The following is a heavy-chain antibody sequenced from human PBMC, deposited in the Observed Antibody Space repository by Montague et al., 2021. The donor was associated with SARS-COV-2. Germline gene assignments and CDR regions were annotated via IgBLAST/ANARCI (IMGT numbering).Heavy chain of an antibody. J-gene: IGHJ6*02. V-gene: IGHV4-59*01. CDR1: GGSISSYY. CDR3: ARDSGTYCDWLFPDSGYYYFQLDV. CDR2: IYYSGST. Sequence: SETLSLTCTVSGGSISSYYWSWIRQPPGKGLEWIGYIYYSGSTNYNPSLKSRVTISVDTSKNQFSLKLSSVTAADTAVYYCARDSGTYCDWLFPDSGYYYFQLDVWGQGTTVTVSS. D-gene: IGHD3-9*01.